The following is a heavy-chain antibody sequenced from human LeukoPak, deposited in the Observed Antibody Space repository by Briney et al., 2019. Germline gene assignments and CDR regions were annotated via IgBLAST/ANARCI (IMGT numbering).Heavy chain of an antibody. CDR2: ISAYNGNT. D-gene: IGHD1-7*01. Sequence: ASVKVSCKASGYTFTSYGISWVRQAPGQGLEWMGWISAYNGNTIYAQKFQGRVTMTEDTSTDTAYMELSSLRSEDTAVYYCASETGTPYYYYMDVWGKGTTVTVSS. J-gene: IGHJ6*03. V-gene: IGHV1-18*01. CDR3: ASETGTPYYYYMDV. CDR1: GYTFTSYG.